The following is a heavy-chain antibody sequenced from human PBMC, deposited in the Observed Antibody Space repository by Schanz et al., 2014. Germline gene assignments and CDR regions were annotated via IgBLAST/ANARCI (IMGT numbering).Heavy chain of an antibody. J-gene: IGHJ6*02. D-gene: IGHD3-9*01. CDR1: GGTFSSST. Sequence: QGQLVQSGAEVKKPGVSVKVSCKASGGTFSSSTLTWVRQAPGQGLEWMGGFHHEDGDTVYAQKFQGRVTMTADKSTSTVYMEVSGLRSEDTAVYYCAKVDRTRYYAMDVWGQGTTVTVSS. CDR3: AKVDRTRYYAMDV. CDR2: FHHEDGDT. V-gene: IGHV1-69*10.